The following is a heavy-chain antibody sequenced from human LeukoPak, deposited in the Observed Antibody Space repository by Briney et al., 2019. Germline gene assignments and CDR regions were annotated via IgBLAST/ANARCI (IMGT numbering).Heavy chain of an antibody. V-gene: IGHV4-4*07. J-gene: IGHJ5*02. CDR3: ARDSGTTGEVKFDP. CDR1: GGSISSCY. Sequence: SETLSLTCIVSGGSISSCYWSWIRQPAGKGLEWIGRIYSRRSTITYNPSLKSRVTMSIDTPKNQFSLNLTFVTAADTAVYYCARDSGTTGEVKFDPWGQGTLVTVSS. CDR2: IYSRRST. D-gene: IGHD3-10*01.